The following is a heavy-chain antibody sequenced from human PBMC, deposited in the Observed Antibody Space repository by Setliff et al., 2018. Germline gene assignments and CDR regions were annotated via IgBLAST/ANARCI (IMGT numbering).Heavy chain of an antibody. V-gene: IGHV1-69*05. J-gene: IGHJ6*03. CDR3: AREGVDSRSSTDYRYYMDV. Sequence: SVKVSCKASGGTFRSYGISWVRQAPGQGLEWMGGTIPSFGSTNYAQKFQDRVTIITDESTSTAYMELSSLRTEDTAVYYCAREGVDSRSSTDYRYYMDVWGKGTTVTVSS. CDR2: TIPSFGST. D-gene: IGHD6-6*01. CDR1: GGTFRSYG.